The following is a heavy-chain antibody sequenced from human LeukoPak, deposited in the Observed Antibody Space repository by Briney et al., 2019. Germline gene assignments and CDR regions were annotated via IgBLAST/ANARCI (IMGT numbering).Heavy chain of an antibody. CDR3: AGDHYDFWSGYQPQNWFDP. CDR1: GYTFTSYA. V-gene: IGHV1-3*01. J-gene: IGHJ5*02. D-gene: IGHD3-3*01. Sequence: ASVKVSCKASGYTFTSYAMHWVRQAPGQRLEWMGWINAGNGNTKYSQKFQGRVTITRDTSASTAYMELSSLRSEDTAVYYCAGDHYDFWSGYQPQNWFDPWGQGTLVTVSS. CDR2: INAGNGNT.